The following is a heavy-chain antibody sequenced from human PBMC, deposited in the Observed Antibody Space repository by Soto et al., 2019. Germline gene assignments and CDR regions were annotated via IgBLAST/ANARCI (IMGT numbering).Heavy chain of an antibody. D-gene: IGHD7-27*01. CDR1: GGSISSGDYY. Sequence: RSLTCTVSGGSISSGDYYWSWIRQPPGKGLEWIGYIYYSGSTYYNPSLKSRVTISVDTSKNQFSLKLSSVTAADTAVYYCASTLTQDAFDIWGQGTMVTVS. CDR3: ASTLTQDAFDI. V-gene: IGHV4-30-4*01. CDR2: IYYSGST. J-gene: IGHJ3*02.